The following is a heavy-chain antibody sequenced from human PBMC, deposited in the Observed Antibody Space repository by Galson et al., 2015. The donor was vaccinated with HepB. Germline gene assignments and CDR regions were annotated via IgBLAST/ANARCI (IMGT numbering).Heavy chain of an antibody. J-gene: IGHJ4*02. Sequence: SVKVSCKASGGTFSSYSISWVRQAPGQGLEWLGRIIPALGITDYAQKFQGRVIITADKSTTADKSTTTAYMEMSRLRSEDTAVYYCARDPPGTFHYNNNGHYHFCFWGQGTLVTVSS. D-gene: IGHD1-1*01. CDR1: GGTFSSYS. V-gene: IGHV1-69*04. CDR3: ARDPPGTFHYNNNGHYHFCF. CDR2: IIPALGIT.